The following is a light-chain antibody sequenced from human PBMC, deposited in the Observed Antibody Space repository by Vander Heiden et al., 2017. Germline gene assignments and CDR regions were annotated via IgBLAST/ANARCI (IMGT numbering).Light chain of an antibody. CDR1: QSVSSN. CDR3: QQYNNWHLT. CDR2: GAA. Sequence: EIVMTQSSATPSVSPGERATLSCSASQSVSSNLAGCQQKHGQAPRILIYGAATRAASSPARFSSGGSGTKFTLTISSLQYEDVAVYYCQQYNNWHLTFGEGTKVEI. J-gene: IGKJ4*01. V-gene: IGKV3-15*01.